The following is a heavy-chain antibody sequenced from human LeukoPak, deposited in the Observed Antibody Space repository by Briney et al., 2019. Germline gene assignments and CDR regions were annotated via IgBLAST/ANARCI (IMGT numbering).Heavy chain of an antibody. CDR2: ISSSSSYI. Sequence: GGSLRLSCAASGFTFSSYSMNWVRQAPGKGLEWVSSISSSSSYIYYADSVKGRFTISRDNAKNSLYLQMNSLRAEDTAVYYCARDPRLPCSGGSCYGENGQGYYYYYMDVWGKGTTVTVSS. CDR1: GFTFSSYS. J-gene: IGHJ6*03. D-gene: IGHD2-15*01. V-gene: IGHV3-21*01. CDR3: ARDPRLPCSGGSCYGENGQGYYYYYMDV.